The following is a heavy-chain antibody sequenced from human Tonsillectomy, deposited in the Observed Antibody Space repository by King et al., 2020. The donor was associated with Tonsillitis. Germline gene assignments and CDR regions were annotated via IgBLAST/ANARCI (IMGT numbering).Heavy chain of an antibody. J-gene: IGHJ6*03. CDR2: ISGRGGST. CDR1: GFTFSSYA. CDR3: AKDLRGDSYGDMDV. Sequence: VQLVESGGGLVQPGGSLRLSCAASGFTFSSYAMSWVRQAPGKGLEWVSTISGRGGSTDYAESVKGRFTISRDMSKNTLYLQMISLRAEDTAVYYCAKDLRGDSYGDMDVWGKGTTVTVSS. D-gene: IGHD5-18*01. V-gene: IGHV3-23*04.